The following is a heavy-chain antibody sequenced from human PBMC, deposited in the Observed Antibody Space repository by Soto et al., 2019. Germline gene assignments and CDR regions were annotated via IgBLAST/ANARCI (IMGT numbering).Heavy chain of an antibody. V-gene: IGHV3-7*03. CDR2: IKQDGSET. D-gene: IGHD3-16*01. Sequence: EVQLVESGGDLDQQGGSLRLSCAASGFAFSSYWMSWARQAPGKGLEWVAVIKQDGSETYYVGSVKGRFTISRDNGKNSLYLQMNSLRAEDTAVYFCVADWGQLSGAWGQGILVTVSS. CDR3: VADWGQLSGA. J-gene: IGHJ5*02. CDR1: GFAFSSYW.